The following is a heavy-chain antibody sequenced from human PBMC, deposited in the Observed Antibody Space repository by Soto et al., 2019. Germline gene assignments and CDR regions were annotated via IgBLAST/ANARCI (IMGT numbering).Heavy chain of an antibody. CDR1: GGTISSYY. V-gene: IGHV4-59*08. D-gene: IGHD3-10*01. J-gene: IGHJ6*03. Sequence: PSETLSLTCTVSGGTISSYYWRWIRQPPGKGLEWIGYIYYSGSTNYNPSLKSRVTISVDTSKNQFSLKLSSVTAADTAVYYCAGSPGEAGYYYYMDVWGKGTTVTVSS. CDR2: IYYSGST. CDR3: AGSPGEAGYYYYMDV.